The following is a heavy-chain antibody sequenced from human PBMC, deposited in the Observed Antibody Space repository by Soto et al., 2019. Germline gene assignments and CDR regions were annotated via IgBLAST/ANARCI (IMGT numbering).Heavy chain of an antibody. CDR2: IYYSGST. CDR1: GVSISSSSYY. CDR3: ARTPIYDYVWGSYRYNYFDY. D-gene: IGHD3-16*02. J-gene: IGHJ4*02. V-gene: IGHV4-39*01. Sequence: SETLSLTCTVSGVSISSSSYYWGWIRQPPGKGLEWIGSIYYSGSTYYNPSLKSRVTISVDTSKNQFSLKLSSVTAADTAVYYCARTPIYDYVWGSYRYNYFDYWGQGTLVTVS.